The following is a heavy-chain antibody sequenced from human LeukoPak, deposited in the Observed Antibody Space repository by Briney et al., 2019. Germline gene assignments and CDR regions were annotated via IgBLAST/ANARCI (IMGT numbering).Heavy chain of an antibody. V-gene: IGHV1-18*01. CDR3: ARDGFGGYYDY. CDR2: VSAYNANT. Sequence: ASVKVSCKASGYTFISYGISWVRRAPGQGLEWMGWVSAYNANTNYAQKLQGRVTMTTDTSTSTAYMELRSLRSDDTAVYYCARDGFGGYYDYWGQGTLVTVSS. J-gene: IGHJ4*02. D-gene: IGHD3-22*01. CDR1: GYTFISYG.